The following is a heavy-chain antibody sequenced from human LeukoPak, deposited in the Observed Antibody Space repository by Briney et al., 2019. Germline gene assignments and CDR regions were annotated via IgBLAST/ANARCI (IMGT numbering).Heavy chain of an antibody. CDR3: AREVIPTYDAFDI. J-gene: IGHJ3*02. Sequence: PSETLSLTCTVSGGSISSGDYCWSWIRQPPGKGLEWIGYIYYSGSTYYNPSLKSRVTISVDTSKNQFSLKLSSVTAADTAVYYCAREVIPTYDAFDIWGQGTMVTVSS. CDR1: GGSISSGDYC. V-gene: IGHV4-30-4*01. CDR2: IYYSGST. D-gene: IGHD3-22*01.